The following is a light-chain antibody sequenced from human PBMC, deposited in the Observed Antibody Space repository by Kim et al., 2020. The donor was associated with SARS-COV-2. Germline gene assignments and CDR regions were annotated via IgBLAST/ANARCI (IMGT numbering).Light chain of an antibody. V-gene: IGKV3-20*01. CDR3: QQYGMSPPLI. CDR1: QSVSYSY. CDR2: GAS. Sequence: EIVLTQSPGTLSLSPGERAILSCRASQSVSYSYLAWYQQKPGQAPRLLIYGASSRASGIPDRFSGSGSGTDFTLTITRLEPEDFAVYYCQQYGMSPPLIFGGGTKLEIK. J-gene: IGKJ4*01.